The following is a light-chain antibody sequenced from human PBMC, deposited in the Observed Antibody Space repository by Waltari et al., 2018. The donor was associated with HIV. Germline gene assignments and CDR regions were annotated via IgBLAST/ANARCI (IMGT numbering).Light chain of an antibody. Sequence: QSALTQSASVSGSPGQSITVSCTGTSSDVGTYDLVSWYQQHPGKAPKLMIYEVTKRPSGVSNRFSGSKSGNTASLTVSGLQADDEAEYYCCSYRGSNTWVFGGGTKVTVL. CDR2: EVT. J-gene: IGLJ3*02. V-gene: IGLV2-23*02. CDR3: CSYRGSNTWV. CDR1: SSDVGTYDL.